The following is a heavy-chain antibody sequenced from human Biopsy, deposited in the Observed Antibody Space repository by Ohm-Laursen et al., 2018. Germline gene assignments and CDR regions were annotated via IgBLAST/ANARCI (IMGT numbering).Heavy chain of an antibody. Sequence: TLSLTCTVSSGSISSYYWSWIPQPPGKGLEWIGYIDYRGSTKYNPSLRSRVTMSIDTSRNQFSLKLSSVSAADTAVYYCATTTMDTSGWFGNYFDSWGQGTRVTVSA. CDR2: IDYRGST. J-gene: IGHJ4*02. CDR1: SGSISSYY. D-gene: IGHD6-19*01. CDR3: ATTTMDTSGWFGNYFDS. V-gene: IGHV4-59*01.